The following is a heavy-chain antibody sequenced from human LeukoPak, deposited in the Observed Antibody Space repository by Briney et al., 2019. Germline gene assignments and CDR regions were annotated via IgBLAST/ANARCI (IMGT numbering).Heavy chain of an antibody. D-gene: IGHD3-22*01. CDR2: ISGSGGST. V-gene: IGHV3-23*01. Sequence: TGGSLRLSCAASGFTFSSYNMNWVRQAPGKGLEWVSAISGSGGSTYYADSVQGRFTISRDNSKNTLYLQMNSLRAEDTAVYYCAKELYYYDSSGYYYVIDYWGQGTLVTVSS. J-gene: IGHJ4*02. CDR3: AKELYYYDSSGYYYVIDY. CDR1: GFTFSSYN.